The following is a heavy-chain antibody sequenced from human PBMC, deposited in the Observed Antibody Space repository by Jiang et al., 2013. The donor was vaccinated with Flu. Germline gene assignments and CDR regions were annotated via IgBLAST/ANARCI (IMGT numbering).Heavy chain of an antibody. CDR2: IYPGDSEV. J-gene: IGHJ4*02. Sequence: GAEVKKPGESLRISCKGSGYSFTNYWIVWVRQMPGKGPEWMGIIYPGDSEVRYRPSFQGQVTISADKSTGTAYLQWNSLKASDTAMYYCARHIRSYPSYYYDYWGQGTLVTVSS. V-gene: IGHV5-51*01. CDR1: GYSFTNYW. D-gene: IGHD5-18*01. CDR3: ARHIRSYPSYYYDY.